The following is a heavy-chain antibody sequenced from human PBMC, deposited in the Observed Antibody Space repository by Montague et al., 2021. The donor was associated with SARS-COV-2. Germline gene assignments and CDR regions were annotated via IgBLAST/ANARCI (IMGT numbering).Heavy chain of an antibody. Sequence: SETLSLTCVVYGGSFSDYYWSWIRQPPGKGLEWIGEINHSGSTNYNPSLRSRVTISVDTSKNQFSLKLSAVTAADTAVYYCAGGAPTISMILVVMTGAGWYFDLWGRGTLVTVSS. D-gene: IGHD3-22*01. CDR3: AGGAPTISMILVVMTGAGWYFDL. J-gene: IGHJ2*01. CDR1: GGSFSDYY. V-gene: IGHV4-34*01. CDR2: INHSGST.